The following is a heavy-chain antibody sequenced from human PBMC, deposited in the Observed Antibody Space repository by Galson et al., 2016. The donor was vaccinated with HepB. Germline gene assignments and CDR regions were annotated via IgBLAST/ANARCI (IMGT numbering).Heavy chain of an antibody. CDR2: IYWDDEE. CDR1: GFSFSNSGVG. J-gene: IGHJ4*02. CDR3: MYSRFRVDETRSEP. D-gene: IGHD3-10*01. Sequence: PALVKPTQTLTLTCSFSGFSFSNSGVGVGWIRQPPGKALEWLALIYWDDEERYNPSLNTRVSITKDKSQVVLRMTNMDTVDTATYYCMYSRFRVDETRSEPWGQGTLVTVSS. V-gene: IGHV2-5*02.